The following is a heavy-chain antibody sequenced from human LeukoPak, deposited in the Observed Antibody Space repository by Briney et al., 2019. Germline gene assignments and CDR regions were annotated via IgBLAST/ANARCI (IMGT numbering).Heavy chain of an antibody. CDR2: MNPNSGNT. D-gene: IGHD1-1*01. V-gene: IGHV1-8*01. CDR1: GYTFTSYD. J-gene: IGHJ6*04. CDR3: ASGFLGGNSDV. Sequence: ASVKVSCKAPGYTFTSYDINSVPQATGQGLEWMGWMNPNSGNTGYAQKFQGRVTMTRNTSISTAYMELSSLRSEDTAVYYCASGFLGGNSDVWGKGTTVTVSS.